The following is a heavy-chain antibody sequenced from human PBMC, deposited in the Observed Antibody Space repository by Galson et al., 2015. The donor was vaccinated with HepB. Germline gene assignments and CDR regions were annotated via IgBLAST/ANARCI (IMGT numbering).Heavy chain of an antibody. V-gene: IGHV3-49*03. Sequence: SLRLSCAGSGFTLSDHAINWIRQAPGRGLEWVGFIVEKRSGGATQFAASVKGRFTISRDDSHSVAYLHMNSLQTEDSAMYYCARWFGDFRAFDIWGPGTMVAVSS. J-gene: IGHJ3*02. CDR3: ARWFGDFRAFDI. D-gene: IGHD3-10*01. CDR2: IVEKRSGGAT. CDR1: GFTLSDHA.